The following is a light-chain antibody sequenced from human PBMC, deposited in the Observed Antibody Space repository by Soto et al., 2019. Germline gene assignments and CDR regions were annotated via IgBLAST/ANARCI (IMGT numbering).Light chain of an antibody. J-gene: IGLJ1*01. V-gene: IGLV2-14*01. CDR1: SSDVGGYNY. CDR2: DVS. Sequence: QSVLTQPASVSGSPGQSITISCTGTSSDVGGYNYVSWYQQHPGKAPKLMIYDVSNRPSGVSNRFSGSKSGNTASLTISGLQAEDEADYYCSSYTSSXSYVFGTGTKX. CDR3: SSYTSSXSYV.